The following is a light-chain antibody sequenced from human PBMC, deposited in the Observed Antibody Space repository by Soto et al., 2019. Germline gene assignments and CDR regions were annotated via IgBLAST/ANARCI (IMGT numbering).Light chain of an antibody. CDR2: DTA. V-gene: IGKV3-15*01. J-gene: IGKJ4*01. Sequence: EIVMTQSPASLSVYPGERATLSCRASQSVDIYLAWYQQRPGQAPRLLIYDTALRAPGIPATFSGSGAGTEFTLTISSLQSEDVALYYCQQYKDWPPITFGGGTKIQIK. CDR3: QQYKDWPPIT. CDR1: QSVDIY.